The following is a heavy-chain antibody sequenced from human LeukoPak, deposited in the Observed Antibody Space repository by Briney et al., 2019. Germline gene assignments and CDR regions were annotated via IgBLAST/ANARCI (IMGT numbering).Heavy chain of an antibody. J-gene: IGHJ4*02. CDR3: TREYPASFDY. V-gene: IGHV3-74*01. Sequence: GGSLRLSCAASGFTFSNYWMHWVRQAPGKGLVWVSRINSDGSSTSYADSVKGRFTISRDNAKNTLYLQMNSLREEDTAVYYRTREYPASFDYWGQGILVTVSS. CDR2: INSDGSST. CDR1: GFTFSNYW.